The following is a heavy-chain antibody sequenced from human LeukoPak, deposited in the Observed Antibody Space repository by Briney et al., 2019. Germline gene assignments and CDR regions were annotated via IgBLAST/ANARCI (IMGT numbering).Heavy chain of an antibody. CDR3: TTDTTISSVGYYYGSGSYYNVWASDY. J-gene: IGHJ4*02. V-gene: IGHV3-15*01. CDR1: GFTFSNAW. D-gene: IGHD3-10*01. Sequence: GGSLRLSCAASGFTFSNAWMSWVRQAPGKGLVWVGRIKSKTDGETTDYAAPVKGRFTISRDDSKNTLYLQMNSLKTEDTAVYYCTTDTTISSVGYYYGSGSYYNVWASDYWGQGTLVTVSS. CDR2: IKSKTDGETT.